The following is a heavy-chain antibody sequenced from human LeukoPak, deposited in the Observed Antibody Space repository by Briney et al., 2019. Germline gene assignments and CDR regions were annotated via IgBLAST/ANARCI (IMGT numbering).Heavy chain of an antibody. V-gene: IGHV1-69*13. CDR1: GGTFSSYA. CDR2: IIPIFGTA. D-gene: IGHD3-22*01. CDR3: ARGRKDYDSSGYILPY. Sequence: ASVNVSCKASGGTFSSYAISWVRQAPGQGLEWMGGIIPIFGTANYAQKFQGRVTITADESTSTAYMELSSLRSEDTAVYYCARGRKDYDSSGYILPYWGQGTLVTVSS. J-gene: IGHJ4*02.